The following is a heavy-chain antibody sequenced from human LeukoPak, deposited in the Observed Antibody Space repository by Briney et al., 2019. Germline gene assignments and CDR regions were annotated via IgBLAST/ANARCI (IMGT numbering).Heavy chain of an antibody. D-gene: IGHD5-18*01. Sequence: SETLSLTCTVSGGSISSSSYYWGWIRQPPGKGLEWIGSIYYSGSTYYNPSLKSRVTISVDTSKNQFSLKLSSVTAADTAVYYCASRYSYGPATIFDYWGQGTLVTDSS. CDR1: GGSISSSSYY. V-gene: IGHV4-39*01. CDR3: ASRYSYGPATIFDY. CDR2: IYYSGST. J-gene: IGHJ4*02.